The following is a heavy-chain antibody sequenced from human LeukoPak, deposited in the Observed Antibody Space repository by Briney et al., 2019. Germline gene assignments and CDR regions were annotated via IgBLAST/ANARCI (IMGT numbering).Heavy chain of an antibody. CDR3: ARDSDGAYDLVDY. Sequence: SETLSLTCAVSGYSITSGYYWGWVRQPPRKGLAWIGSVYHSGSTYYNPSLKSRVTMSVDTSKNQFSLKLNSVTAADTAVYYCARDSDGAYDLVDYWGQGTLVTVSS. D-gene: IGHD4-17*01. J-gene: IGHJ4*02. CDR1: GYSITSGYY. CDR2: VYHSGST. V-gene: IGHV4-38-2*02.